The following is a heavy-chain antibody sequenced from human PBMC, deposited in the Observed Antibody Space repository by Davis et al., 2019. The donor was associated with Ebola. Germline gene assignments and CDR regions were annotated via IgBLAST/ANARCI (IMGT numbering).Heavy chain of an antibody. J-gene: IGHJ4*02. Sequence: GGSLRLSCAASGFTFSSYGMHWVRQAPGKGLEWVAFISYDGSNKYYADSVKGLFTISRDNSKNTLYLQMNSLRAEDTAVYYCATDTAMETGYWGQGTLVTVSS. CDR2: ISYDGSNK. CDR3: ATDTAMETGY. D-gene: IGHD5-18*01. V-gene: IGHV3-30*03. CDR1: GFTFSSYG.